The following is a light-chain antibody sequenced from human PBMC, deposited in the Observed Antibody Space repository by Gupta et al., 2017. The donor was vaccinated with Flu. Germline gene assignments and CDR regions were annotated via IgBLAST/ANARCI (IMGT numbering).Light chain of an antibody. CDR3: QQHNHWPPA. V-gene: IGKV3-15*01. CDR2: AAS. Sequence: GESATLSCRTTQGVSVNLAWYQQKLGQAPRLLIYAASTRATGVPARFSGRGSGTQFTLTITSLQSEDAAVYYCQQHNHWPPAFGGGTKVEIK. J-gene: IGKJ4*01. CDR1: QGVSVN.